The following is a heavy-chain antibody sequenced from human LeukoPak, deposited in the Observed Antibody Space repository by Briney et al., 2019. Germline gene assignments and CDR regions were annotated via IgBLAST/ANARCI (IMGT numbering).Heavy chain of an antibody. D-gene: IGHD4-23*01. J-gene: IGHJ6*02. CDR1: GGTLSTYS. CDR3: ARGLSRWSTPTSSYYYRMDV. V-gene: IGHV1-69*01. CDR2: IIPIFNTI. Sequence: SVRVSCKASGGTLSTYSISWVRQAPGQGLEWMGGIIPIFNTINYAQRFQGRVTLTADESTNTAYMELSSLRSEDTAVYYCARGLSRWSTPTSSYYYRMDVWGQGTAVAVSS.